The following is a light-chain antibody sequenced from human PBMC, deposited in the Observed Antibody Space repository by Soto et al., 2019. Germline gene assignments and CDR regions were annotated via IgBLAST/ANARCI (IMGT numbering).Light chain of an antibody. Sequence: DIQMTQSPSTLSASVGDRVTITCRASQSISSWLAWYQQKPGKAPKLLIYKASSLESGVPSRFSGSGSGTEFTLTISSLQPDDFATYYCQHYNSYSITFGQGTRLDI. CDR2: KAS. CDR3: QHYNSYSIT. J-gene: IGKJ5*01. V-gene: IGKV1-5*03. CDR1: QSISSW.